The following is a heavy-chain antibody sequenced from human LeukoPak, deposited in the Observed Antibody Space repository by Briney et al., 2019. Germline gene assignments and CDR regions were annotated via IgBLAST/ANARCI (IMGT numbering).Heavy chain of an antibody. V-gene: IGHV3-74*01. CDR3: ARDAYCSSTSCHLYNWFDP. J-gene: IGHJ5*02. CDR1: GFTFSSYW. Sequence: PGGSLRLSCAASGFTFSSYWMHWVCQAPGKGLVWVSRINSDGSSTSYAGSVKGRFTISRDNAKNTLYLQMNSLRAEDTAVYYCARDAYCSSTSCHLYNWFDPWGQGTLVTVSS. D-gene: IGHD2-2*01. CDR2: INSDGSST.